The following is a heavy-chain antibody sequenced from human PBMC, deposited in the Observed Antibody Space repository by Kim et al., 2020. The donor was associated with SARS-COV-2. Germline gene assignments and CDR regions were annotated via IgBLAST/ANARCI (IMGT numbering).Heavy chain of an antibody. Sequence: GGSLRLSCAASGFTFSSYSMNWVRQAPGKGLEWVSYISSSSSTIYYADSVKGRFTISRDNAKNSLYLQMNSLRAEDTAVYYCARGGDSSSWYRSGGLGLWGQGTLVTVSS. CDR2: ISSSSSTI. J-gene: IGHJ4*02. D-gene: IGHD6-13*01. CDR3: ARGGDSSSWYRSGGLGL. V-gene: IGHV3-48*04. CDR1: GFTFSSYS.